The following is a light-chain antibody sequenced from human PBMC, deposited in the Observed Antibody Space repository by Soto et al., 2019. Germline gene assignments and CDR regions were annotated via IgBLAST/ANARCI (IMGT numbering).Light chain of an antibody. CDR2: KAS. V-gene: IGKV1-5*03. Sequence: DIQRTQSPSTLSASVGDMVAITCRASQTISSSLAWYQQKPGKPPNLLIYKASTLASGVPSRFSGSGSGTDFTLTISSLEPEDFAVYYCQQRNNWPLTFGGGTKVDIK. CDR3: QQRNNWPLT. J-gene: IGKJ4*02. CDR1: QTISSS.